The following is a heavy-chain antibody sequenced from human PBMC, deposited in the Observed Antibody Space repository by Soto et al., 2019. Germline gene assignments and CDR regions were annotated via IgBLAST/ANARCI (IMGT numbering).Heavy chain of an antibody. CDR2: ITGNGGTT. D-gene: IGHD5-12*01. Sequence: VPLLESGGGLVQPGGSLRLSCAASGFSFSNYAMSWVRQPPGKGLEWVSTITGNGGTTYYADSVKGRFTISRDNSKNTLFLQVNSLRDEDTAVYYCAKVGLRLGGDYWGQGTLVTVSS. CDR1: GFSFSNYA. V-gene: IGHV3-23*01. CDR3: AKVGLRLGGDY. J-gene: IGHJ4*02.